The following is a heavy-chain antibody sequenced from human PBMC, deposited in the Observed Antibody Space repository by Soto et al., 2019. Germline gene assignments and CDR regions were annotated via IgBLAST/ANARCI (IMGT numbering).Heavy chain of an antibody. CDR1: GFTFSLYS. D-gene: IGHD2-15*01. J-gene: IGHJ4*02. CDR2: ITSSSSYI. CDR3: VRARSPGSRPDY. Sequence: PGGSLRLSCAASGFTFSLYSMIWVRQAPGKGLEWVASITSSSSYIYYEDSLKGRFTISRDNAKNSLFLQLDSLRAEDTAVYFCVRARSPGSRPDYWGQGTLVTVSS. V-gene: IGHV3-21*01.